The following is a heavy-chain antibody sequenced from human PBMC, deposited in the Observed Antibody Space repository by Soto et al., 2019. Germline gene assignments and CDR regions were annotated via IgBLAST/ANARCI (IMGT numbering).Heavy chain of an antibody. J-gene: IGHJ4*02. CDR1: GESFSGYY. CDR2: INHSGST. CDR3: ARDISIAARGNKTYFDY. D-gene: IGHD6-6*01. V-gene: IGHV4-34*01. Sequence: SETLSLTCADYGESFSGYYWSWIRQPPGKGLEWIGEINHSGSTNYNPSLKSRVPISVDTSKNQSSLKLSSVTAADTAVYYCARDISIAARGNKTYFDYWGQGTLVTVS.